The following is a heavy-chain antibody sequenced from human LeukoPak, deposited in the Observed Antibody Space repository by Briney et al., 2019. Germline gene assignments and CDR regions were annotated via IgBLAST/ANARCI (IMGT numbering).Heavy chain of an antibody. CDR2: INPNRGGT. V-gene: IGHV1-2*02. D-gene: IGHD5-24*01. CDR3: ARVADGYNYGAFDI. J-gene: IGHJ3*02. CDR1: GYSFTDYY. Sequence: ASVTVSCKASGYSFTDYYIHWVRQAPGQGLEWMGWINPNRGGTNYARSFQGRVTMTRDTSISTAYMELSSLRSDDTAVYYCARVADGYNYGAFDIWGQGTVVTVSS.